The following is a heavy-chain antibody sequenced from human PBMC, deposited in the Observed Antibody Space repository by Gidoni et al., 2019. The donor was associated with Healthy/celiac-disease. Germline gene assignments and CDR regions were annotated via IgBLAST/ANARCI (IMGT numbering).Heavy chain of an antibody. CDR3: ARGLSGVPQKLPWFDP. J-gene: IGHJ5*02. D-gene: IGHD2-15*01. CDR2: IYYSGST. Sequence: QVQLQESGPGLVKPSETLSLTCTVSGGSISSYYWSWIRQPPGKGLEWIGYIYYSGSTNYNPSLKSRVTISVDTSKNQFSLKLSSVTAADTAVYYCARGLSGVPQKLPWFDPWGQGTLVTVSS. CDR1: GGSISSYY. V-gene: IGHV4-59*01.